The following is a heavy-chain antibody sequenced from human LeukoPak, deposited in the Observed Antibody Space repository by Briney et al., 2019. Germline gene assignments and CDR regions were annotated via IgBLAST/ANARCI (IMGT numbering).Heavy chain of an antibody. J-gene: IGHJ4*02. CDR1: GFTFSSYA. CDR3: AKTTYYDILTGYSPTDY. V-gene: IGHV3-23*01. CDR2: ISGSGGST. D-gene: IGHD3-9*01. Sequence: GGSLRLSCAASGFTFSSYAMGWVRQAPGKGLEWVSAISGSGGSTYYADSVKGRFTISRDNSKNTLYLQMNSLRAEDTAVYYCAKTTYYDILTGYSPTDYWGQGTLVTVSS.